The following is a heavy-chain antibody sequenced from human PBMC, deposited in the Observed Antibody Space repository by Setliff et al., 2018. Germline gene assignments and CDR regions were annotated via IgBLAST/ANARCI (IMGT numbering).Heavy chain of an antibody. CDR3: RFWSSYYKNDY. V-gene: IGHV4-34*01. CDR2: INQSGNT. D-gene: IGHD3-3*01. CDR1: GGSFSDYY. Sequence: SETLSLTCTVYGGSFSDYYWGWIRQSPGKRPEWIAEINQSGNTNYNSSLNSRVSVSVDTPTNQFSPKVFSVAAADTAVYYCRFWSSYYKNDYWAQGTLVTVSS. J-gene: IGHJ4*02.